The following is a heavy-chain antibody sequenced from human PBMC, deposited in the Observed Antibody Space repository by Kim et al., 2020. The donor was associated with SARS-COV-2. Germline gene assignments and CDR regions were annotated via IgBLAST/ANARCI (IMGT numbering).Heavy chain of an antibody. Sequence: APVKGRFTIARDDSKNTLYLQMNSLTTEDTAVYYCTTDVARGLMVYAVDYWGQGTLVTVSS. V-gene: IGHV3-15*01. CDR3: TTDVARGLMVYAVDY. J-gene: IGHJ4*02. D-gene: IGHD2-8*01.